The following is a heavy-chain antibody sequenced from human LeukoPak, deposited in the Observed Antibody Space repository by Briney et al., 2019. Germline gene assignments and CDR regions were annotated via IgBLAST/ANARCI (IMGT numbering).Heavy chain of an antibody. CDR1: GFTFSSYE. D-gene: IGHD4-17*01. Sequence: PGGSLRLSCAASGFTFSSYEMNWVRQAPGKGLEWVSYISSSGSTIYYADSVKGRFTISRDNAKNSLYLQMNSLRAEDTAVYYCARCSDLTVTTLDYWGQGTLVTVSS. V-gene: IGHV3-48*03. CDR3: ARCSDLTVTTLDY. CDR2: ISSSGSTI. J-gene: IGHJ4*02.